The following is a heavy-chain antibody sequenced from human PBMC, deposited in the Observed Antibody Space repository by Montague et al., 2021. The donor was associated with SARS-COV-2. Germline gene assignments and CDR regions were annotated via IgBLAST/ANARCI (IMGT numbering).Heavy chain of an antibody. CDR2: GNYNDST. CDR1: GGSISSCC. Sequence: SETLSLTCIVSGGSISSCCYCWIRHRPRPGLELVWNGNYNDSTNYNSSLKSRVPISVDTSKTQFSLKLSAVTAADTAVSDCARGFDYWGQGTLVTVSS. V-gene: IGHV4-59*13. CDR3: ARGFDY. J-gene: IGHJ4*02.